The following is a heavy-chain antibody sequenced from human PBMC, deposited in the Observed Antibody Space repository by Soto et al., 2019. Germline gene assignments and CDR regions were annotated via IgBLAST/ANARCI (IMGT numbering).Heavy chain of an antibody. V-gene: IGHV4-34*01. D-gene: IGHD6-13*01. Sequence: QVQLQQWGAGLLKPSETLSLTCAVYGGSFSGYYWSWIRQPPGKGLEWIGEINHSGSTNYNPSLKSRVTISVDTSNNQFSLKLRSVTAADTAVYYCARGRVAAAAIPYYFDYWGQGTLVTVSS. CDR1: GGSFSGYY. CDR3: ARGRVAAAAIPYYFDY. CDR2: INHSGST. J-gene: IGHJ4*02.